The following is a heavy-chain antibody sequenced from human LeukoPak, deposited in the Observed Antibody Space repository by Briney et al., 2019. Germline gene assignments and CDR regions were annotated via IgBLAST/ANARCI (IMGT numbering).Heavy chain of an antibody. CDR3: ARSYGSGNYFDY. J-gene: IGHJ4*02. V-gene: IGHV4-59*01. Sequence: SETLSLTCTVSGGSLSTYYWSWIRQPPGKGLEWIGYISYSGSANYSPSLKSRVAISVDTSKEQVSLKLRSVTAADTAVYYCARSYGSGNYFDYWGQGTLVTVSS. CDR1: GGSLSTYY. CDR2: ISYSGSA. D-gene: IGHD3-10*01.